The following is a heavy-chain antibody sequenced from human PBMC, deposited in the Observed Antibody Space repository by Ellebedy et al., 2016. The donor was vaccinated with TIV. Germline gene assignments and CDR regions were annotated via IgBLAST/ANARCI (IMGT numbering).Heavy chain of an antibody. CDR3: AADSVVGPSASWYLDL. CDR2: IVLCTGNT. D-gene: IGHD2-15*01. J-gene: IGHJ2*01. V-gene: IGHV1-58*01. Sequence: AASVKVSCKASGFTFTKSAVQWVRPARGQRLEWMGWIVLCTGNTHYAQKFQERVPTTRDMSTITAYMELSSLRAEDTALYYSAADSVVGPSASWYLDLWGRGTLVTVSS. CDR1: GFTFTKSA.